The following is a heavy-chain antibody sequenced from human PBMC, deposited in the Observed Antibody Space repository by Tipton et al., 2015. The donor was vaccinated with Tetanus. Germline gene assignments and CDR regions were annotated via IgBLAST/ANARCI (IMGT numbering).Heavy chain of an antibody. CDR3: ARDGSGTGYGMDV. J-gene: IGHJ6*02. V-gene: IGHV4-34*01. D-gene: IGHD6-13*01. Sequence: TLSLTCAVYGASFSDYYWSWIRQAPGKGLEWIGEINHSGNTNHNPSLKSRVTLSVDTSKNQFSLKLNSVTAADTAVYYCARDGSGTGYGMDVWGQGTTVTVSS. CDR1: GASFSDYY. CDR2: INHSGNT.